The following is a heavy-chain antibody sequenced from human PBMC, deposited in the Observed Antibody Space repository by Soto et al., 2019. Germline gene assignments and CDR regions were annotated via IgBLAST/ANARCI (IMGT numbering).Heavy chain of an antibody. Sequence: PSETLSLTCAVSGYSISSGYYWGWIRQPPGKGLEWSGSIYHSGSTYYIPSLKSRVTISVDTSKNQFSLKLSSVTAADTAVYYCARESSGYSDYWGQGTLVTVSS. CDR2: IYHSGST. D-gene: IGHD3-22*01. CDR3: ARESSGYSDY. CDR1: GYSISSGYY. J-gene: IGHJ4*02. V-gene: IGHV4-38-2*02.